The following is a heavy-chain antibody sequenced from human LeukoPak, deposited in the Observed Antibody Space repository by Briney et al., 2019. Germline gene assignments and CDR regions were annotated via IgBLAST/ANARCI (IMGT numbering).Heavy chain of an antibody. CDR2: IYPGDSDT. CDR3: ARLGSGSYSEYYFDY. D-gene: IGHD1-26*01. CDR1: GYSFTSYW. V-gene: IGHV5-51*01. J-gene: IGHJ4*02. Sequence: GESLQISCKGSGYSFTSYWIGWVRQLPGKGLEWMGIIYPGDSDTRYSPSFQGQVTISADKSISTAYLQWSSLKASDTAMYYCARLGSGSYSEYYFDYWGQGTLVTVSS.